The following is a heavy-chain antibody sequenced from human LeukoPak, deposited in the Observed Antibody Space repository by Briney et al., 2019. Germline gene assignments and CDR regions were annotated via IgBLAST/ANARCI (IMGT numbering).Heavy chain of an antibody. V-gene: IGHV3-53*05. D-gene: IGHD3-9*01. Sequence: GGSLRLSCAVSGFTVSAHYMSWVRQAPGKGLECVSFLYTGGDTYYADSVKGRFTISRDNSKNTLYLQMDSLRTEDTAVYYCARGLDYDILTFWGQGTLVTVSS. CDR2: LYTGGDT. CDR1: GFTVSAHY. CDR3: ARGLDYDILTF. J-gene: IGHJ4*02.